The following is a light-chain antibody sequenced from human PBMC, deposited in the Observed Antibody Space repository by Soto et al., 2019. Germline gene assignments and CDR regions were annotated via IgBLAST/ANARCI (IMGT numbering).Light chain of an antibody. J-gene: IGKJ1*01. Sequence: EILMTQSPATLSVSPGERATLSCRASQSVSSNLAWYQQKPGQAPRLLIYGASTRATGIPARFSGSGSGTEFTLTISSLQSEDFAVYYCQHYINWRRTFGQGTKV. CDR2: GAS. V-gene: IGKV3-15*01. CDR1: QSVSSN. CDR3: QHYINWRRT.